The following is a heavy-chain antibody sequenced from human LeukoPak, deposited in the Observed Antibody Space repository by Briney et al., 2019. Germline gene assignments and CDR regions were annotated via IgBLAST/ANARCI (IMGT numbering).Heavy chain of an antibody. V-gene: IGHV4-59*01. J-gene: IGHJ4*02. CDR1: GGSISSYY. Sequence: SETLSLTCTVSGGSISSYYWSWIRLPPGKGLEWIGYIYYSGSTNYNPSLKSRVTISVDTSKNQFSLKLSSVTAADTAVYYCARGYSSGWYGGLRYWGQGTLVTVSS. CDR3: ARGYSSGWYGGLRY. CDR2: IYYSGST. D-gene: IGHD6-19*01.